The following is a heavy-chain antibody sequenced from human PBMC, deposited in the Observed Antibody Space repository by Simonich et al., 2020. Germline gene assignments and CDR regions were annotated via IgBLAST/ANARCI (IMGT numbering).Heavy chain of an antibody. V-gene: IGHV3-7*01. CDR3: ARFRGRYFDWLFDY. Sequence: EVQLVESGGGLVQPGGSLRLSCAASGFTFSSYWMSWVRQAPGKGLRLVANIKQEGSEKYYVNAVKGRFTISRDNAKNSLYLQMNSLRAEDTAVYYCARFRGRYFDWLFDYWGQGTLVTVSS. J-gene: IGHJ4*02. CDR2: IKQEGSEK. CDR1: GFTFSSYW. D-gene: IGHD3-9*01.